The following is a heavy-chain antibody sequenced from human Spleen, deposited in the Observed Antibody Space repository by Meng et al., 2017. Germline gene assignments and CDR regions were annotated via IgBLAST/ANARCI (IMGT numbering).Heavy chain of an antibody. J-gene: IGHJ4*02. Sequence: SETLSLTCAVSGYSITGSYNWGWIRQSPGKGLEWIGSIYQSGSTYYNPSLKSRVTMSADTSKNQFSLKLSSVTAADTAVYYCAGSYSSSWFDYWGQGMLVTVSS. D-gene: IGHD6-13*01. CDR3: AGSYSSSWFDY. CDR2: IYQSGST. V-gene: IGHV4-38-2*01. CDR1: GYSITGSYN.